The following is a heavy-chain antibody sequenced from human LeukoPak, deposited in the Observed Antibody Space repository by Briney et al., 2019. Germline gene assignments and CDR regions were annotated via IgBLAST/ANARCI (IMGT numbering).Heavy chain of an antibody. CDR3: ARGRTTVDPDDY. CDR2: MNPNSGNT. Sequence: ASVKVSCKATGYTFTSYDINWVRQATGQGHEWMGWMNPNSGNTGYAQKFQGRVTMTRNTSISTGYMELSSLRSEDTAVYYCARGRTTVDPDDYWGQGTLVTVSS. CDR1: GYTFTSYD. D-gene: IGHD4-23*01. J-gene: IGHJ4*02. V-gene: IGHV1-8*01.